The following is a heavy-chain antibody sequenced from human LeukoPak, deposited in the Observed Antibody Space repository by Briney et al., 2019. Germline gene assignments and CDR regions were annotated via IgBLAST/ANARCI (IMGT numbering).Heavy chain of an antibody. CDR3: ASSGSSSWYQDPRFDY. V-gene: IGHV6-1*01. D-gene: IGHD6-13*01. Sequence: SQTLSLTCAISGDSVSSNSAAWNWMRQSPSRGLEWLGRTYYRSKWYNDYAVSVKSRITINPDTSKNQFSLQLNSVTPEDTAVYYCASSGSSSWYQDPRFDYWGQGTLVTVSS. CDR1: GDSVSSNSAA. J-gene: IGHJ4*02. CDR2: TYYRSKWYN.